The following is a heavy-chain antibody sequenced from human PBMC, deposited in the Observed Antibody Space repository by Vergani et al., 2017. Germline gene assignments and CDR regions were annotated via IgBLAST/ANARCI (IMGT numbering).Heavy chain of an antibody. CDR2: INHSGST. CDR1: GFTFSDYY. V-gene: IGHV4-34*01. J-gene: IGHJ5*02. D-gene: IGHD4-17*01. CDR3: ARARRYGDYGGSSFDP. Sequence: QVQLVESGGGLVKPGGSLRLSCAASGFTFSDYYMSWIRQAPGKGLEWIGEINHSGSTNYNPSLKSRVTISVDTSKNQFSLKLSSVTAADTAVYYCARARRYGDYGGSSFDPWGQGTLVTVSS.